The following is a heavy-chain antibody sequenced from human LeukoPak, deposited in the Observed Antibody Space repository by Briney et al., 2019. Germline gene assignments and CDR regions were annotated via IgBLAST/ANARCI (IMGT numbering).Heavy chain of an antibody. J-gene: IGHJ4*02. CDR2: IYYSGST. CDR3: ASIGIKIWGIFDY. D-gene: IGHD5-18*01. Sequence: SETLSLTCTVSGGSISSSSYEWGWIRQPPGKGLEWIGSIYYSGSTYYNPSLKSRVTISVDTSKNQFSLKLSSVTAADTAVYYCASIGIKIWGIFDYWGQGTLVTVSS. V-gene: IGHV4-39*01. CDR1: GGSISSSSYE.